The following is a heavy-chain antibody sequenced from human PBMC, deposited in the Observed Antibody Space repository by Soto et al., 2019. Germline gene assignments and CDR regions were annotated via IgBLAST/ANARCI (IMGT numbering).Heavy chain of an antibody. V-gene: IGHV1-2*04. CDR3: ATSDHDYGDYNYYCYYMDV. J-gene: IGHJ6*03. Sequence: QVQLVQSGAEVKKPGASVKVSCKASGYTFTGYYMHWVRQAPGQGLEWMGWINPNSGGTNYAQKFQGWVTMTRDTSISTAYMELSRLRSDDTAVYYCATSDHDYGDYNYYCYYMDVWGKGTTVTVSS. CDR2: INPNSGGT. D-gene: IGHD4-17*01. CDR1: GYTFTGYY.